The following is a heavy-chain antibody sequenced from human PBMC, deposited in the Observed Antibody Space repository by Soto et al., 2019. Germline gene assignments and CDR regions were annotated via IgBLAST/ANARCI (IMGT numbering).Heavy chain of an antibody. CDR2: ISPSGGST. V-gene: IGHV1-46*01. D-gene: IGHD3-22*01. CDR3: AREGYDKNFDY. J-gene: IGHJ4*02. CDR1: GYTFTSYY. Sequence: GASVKVSCKASGYTFTSYYMHWVRQAPGQGLEWMGIISPSGGSTSYAQKFQGRVTMTRDTSTSTVYMELSSLRSEDMAVYYCAREGYDKNFDYWCQGTLVTVSS.